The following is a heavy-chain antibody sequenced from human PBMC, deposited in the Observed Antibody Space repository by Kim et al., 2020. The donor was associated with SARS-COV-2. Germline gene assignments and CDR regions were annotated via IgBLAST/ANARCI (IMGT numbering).Heavy chain of an antibody. CDR1: GYSFISYT. CDR3: ARDLGYSSSSGWFDF. D-gene: IGHD6-6*01. V-gene: IGHV1-18*01. Sequence: ASVKVSCKASGYSFISYTISWVRQAPGQGLEWVGGISIYNGHTNYAQNLQGRVTITTDPSTSTAYLELRSLRSDDTAMYYCARDLGYSSSSGWFDFWGQGTLVTVST. J-gene: IGHJ5*01. CDR2: ISIYNGHT.